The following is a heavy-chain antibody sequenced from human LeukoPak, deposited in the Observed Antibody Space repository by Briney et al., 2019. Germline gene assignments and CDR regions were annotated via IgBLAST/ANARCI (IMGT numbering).Heavy chain of an antibody. V-gene: IGHV5-51*01. D-gene: IGHD3-22*01. J-gene: IGHJ4*02. CDR2: IYPGDSDT. Sequence: GESLKISCKGSGYSFTNYWIGWVRQMPGKGLEWMGIIYPGDSDTRYSPSFQGQVTISADKSISTAYLQWSSLKASDTAMYYCVRTGGSGYYFSYFGCWGQGTLVTVSS. CDR1: GYSFTNYW. CDR3: VRTGGSGYYFSYFGC.